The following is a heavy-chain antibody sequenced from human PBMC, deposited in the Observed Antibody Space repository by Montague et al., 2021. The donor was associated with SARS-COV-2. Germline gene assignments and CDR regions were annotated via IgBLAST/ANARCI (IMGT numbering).Heavy chain of an antibody. CDR1: GFTFSSYA. Sequence: YLRLSCAASGFTFSSYAMHWVRQAPGKGLEWVAVISDDGSNKYYADSVKGRFTISRDNSKNTLYLQMNSLKAEDTAVYYCASRENYGSGGHFQHWGQGTLVTVSS. J-gene: IGHJ1*01. D-gene: IGHD3-10*01. V-gene: IGHV3-30-3*01. CDR3: ASRENYGSGGHFQH. CDR2: ISDDGSNK.